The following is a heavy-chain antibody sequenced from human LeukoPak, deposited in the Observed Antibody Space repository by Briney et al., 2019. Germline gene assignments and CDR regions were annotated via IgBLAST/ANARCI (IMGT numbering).Heavy chain of an antibody. CDR2: LYPSGRT. Sequence: PSETLSLTCTVSGGSISLSFWSWLRQLAGKGLEWVGRLYPSGRTENNPSLKSRVSISLDAPKSQFSLRLTSVTAADTAVYFCARDAGSGWYYFDSWGQGTRVTVSS. D-gene: IGHD6-19*01. J-gene: IGHJ4*02. V-gene: IGHV4-4*07. CDR1: GGSISLSF. CDR3: ARDAGSGWYYFDS.